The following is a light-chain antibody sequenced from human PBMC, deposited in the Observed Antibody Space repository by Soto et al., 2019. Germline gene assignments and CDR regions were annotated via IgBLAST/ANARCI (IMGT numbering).Light chain of an antibody. Sequence: EIVLTQSPATLSLSPGERATLSCRASQSVSSYLAWYQQKPGQAPRLLIYDASNRATGIPARFSGSGSGTDFTITISSLEPEDFAVYYCQQRSNWPPITFGQGTRLEI. CDR1: QSVSSY. V-gene: IGKV3-11*01. J-gene: IGKJ5*01. CDR2: DAS. CDR3: QQRSNWPPIT.